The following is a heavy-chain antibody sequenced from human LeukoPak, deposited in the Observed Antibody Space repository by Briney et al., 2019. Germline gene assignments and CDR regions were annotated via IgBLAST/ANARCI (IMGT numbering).Heavy chain of an antibody. V-gene: IGHV4-39*01. CDR3: VRIYYDSSGCYLTDYYFDS. Sequence: PSETLSLSCTVSGDSFSSSSFHWGWLRQPPGRGLEWVASSHYSGITYYSPSLKSRVTVSVDTSRDRFSLQLSSVTAADTAVYYCVRIYYDSSGCYLTDYYFDSWGQGTLVTVSS. CDR1: GDSFSSSSFH. CDR2: SHYSGIT. J-gene: IGHJ4*02. D-gene: IGHD3-22*01.